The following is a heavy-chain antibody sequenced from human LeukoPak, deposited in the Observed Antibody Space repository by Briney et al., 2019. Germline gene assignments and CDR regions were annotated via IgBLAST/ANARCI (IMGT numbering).Heavy chain of an antibody. Sequence: PGTSLRLSCAASGFTFSNYAIHWVRQAPGKGLEWVAVISYDGSNKYYADSVKGRFTVSRDNSKNTLYLQMNSLRAEDTAVYYCAKGTLYCSGGSCPSFDYWGQGTLVTVSS. D-gene: IGHD2-15*01. V-gene: IGHV3-30-3*01. CDR3: AKGTLYCSGGSCPSFDY. CDR1: GFTFSNYA. CDR2: ISYDGSNK. J-gene: IGHJ4*02.